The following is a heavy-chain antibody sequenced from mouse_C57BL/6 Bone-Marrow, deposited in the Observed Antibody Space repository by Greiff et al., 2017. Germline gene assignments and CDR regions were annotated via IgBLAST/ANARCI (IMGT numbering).Heavy chain of an antibody. V-gene: IGHV1-69*01. CDR2: IDPSDSYT. Sequence: QVQLQPPGAELVMPGASVTLSCKASGYTFTSYWMHWVKQRPGPGLEWIGEIDPSDSYTNYNQKFKGKSTLTVDKSSSTAYMQLSSLTSEDSAVYYCANDGYFWYFDVWGTGTTVTVSS. CDR3: ANDGYFWYFDV. J-gene: IGHJ1*03. CDR1: GYTFTSYW. D-gene: IGHD2-3*01.